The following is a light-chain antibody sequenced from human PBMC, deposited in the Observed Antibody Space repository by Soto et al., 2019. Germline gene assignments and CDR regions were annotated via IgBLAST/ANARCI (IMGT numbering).Light chain of an antibody. CDR3: GTWDSSLSAGV. CDR1: SSNIGHNY. Sequence: QSVLTQPPSVSAAPGQKVTISCSGSSSNIGHNYVSWYQQLPGTAPKLLIYDNNERPSGIPDRFSGSKSGTSATLGITGLQTGDEADYYCGTWDSSLSAGVFAGGTKVTVL. V-gene: IGLV1-51*01. J-gene: IGLJ3*02. CDR2: DNN.